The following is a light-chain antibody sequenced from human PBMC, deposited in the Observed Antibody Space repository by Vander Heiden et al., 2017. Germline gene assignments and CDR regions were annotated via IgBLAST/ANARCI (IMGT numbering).Light chain of an antibody. J-gene: IGLJ3*02. CDR1: SSSNVAGYT. Sequence: QSVLTHPPPVSGAPRQRVTIPCTGGSSSNVAGYTVHWYQQLQATAPNLLIVANNNRPSGVPDRCSGSQSGTYASLAITGLHVDEEADDYCHCYGRGLSNWVFGGGTKLTVL. V-gene: IGLV1-40*01. CDR2: ANN. CDR3: HCYGRGLSNWV.